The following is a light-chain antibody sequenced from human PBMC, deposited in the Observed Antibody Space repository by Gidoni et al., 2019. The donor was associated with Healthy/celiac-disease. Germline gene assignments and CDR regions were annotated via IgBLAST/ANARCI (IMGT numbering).Light chain of an antibody. J-gene: IGKJ1*01. Sequence: DIQMTQSPSSLSASVGDRVTITCRASQSMSSYLTWYQQKPGKAPKHLIYAASRLQSGVASRFSGSGSGTDFTLTISSLQPEDFATCYCRQSYSTPRTFGQGTKVEIK. V-gene: IGKV1-39*01. CDR1: QSMSSY. CDR3: RQSYSTPRT. CDR2: AAS.